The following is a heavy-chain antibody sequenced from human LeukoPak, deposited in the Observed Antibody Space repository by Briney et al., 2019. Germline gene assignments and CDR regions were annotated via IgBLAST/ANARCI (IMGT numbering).Heavy chain of an antibody. Sequence: GGSLRLSCAASGFTFSDYYMSWIRQAPGKGLEWVSYISSSGSTIYYADSVKGRFTISRDNVENSLYLQMNSLRAEDTAVYYCARVKAGYYYYMDVWGKGTTVTVSS. D-gene: IGHD3-10*01. J-gene: IGHJ6*03. CDR2: ISSSGSTI. CDR1: GFTFSDYY. V-gene: IGHV3-11*01. CDR3: ARVKAGYYYYMDV.